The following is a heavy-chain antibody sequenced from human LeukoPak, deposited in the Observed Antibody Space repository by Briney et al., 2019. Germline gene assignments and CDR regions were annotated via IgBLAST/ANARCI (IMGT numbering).Heavy chain of an antibody. CDR2: INHSGST. Sequence: SETLSLTCAVYGGSFSGYYWSWIRQPPGKGLEWIGEINHSGSTNYNPSLKSRVTISVDTYKNQFSLKLSSVTAADTAVYYCARDLLLGYCSGGSCSDWGQGTLVTVSS. CDR1: GGSFSGYY. CDR3: ARDLLLGYCSGGSCSD. V-gene: IGHV4-34*01. J-gene: IGHJ4*02. D-gene: IGHD2-15*01.